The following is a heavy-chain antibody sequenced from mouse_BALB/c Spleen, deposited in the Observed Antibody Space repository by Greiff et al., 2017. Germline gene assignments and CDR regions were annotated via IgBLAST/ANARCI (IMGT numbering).Heavy chain of an antibody. CDR1: GFSLTSYD. V-gene: IGHV2-9-2*01. Sequence: VKLEESGPGLVAPSQSLSITCTVSGFSLTSYDISWIRQPPGKGLEWLGVIWTGGGTNYNSAFMSRMGISKDNSKSRVFLKMNSLQTDDTAIYYCVRLRDAMDYWGQGTSVTVSS. CDR2: IWTGGGT. D-gene: IGHD2-12*01. CDR3: VRLRDAMDY. J-gene: IGHJ4*01.